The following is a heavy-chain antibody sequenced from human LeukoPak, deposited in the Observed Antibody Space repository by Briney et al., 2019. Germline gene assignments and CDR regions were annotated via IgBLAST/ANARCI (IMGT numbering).Heavy chain of an antibody. CDR1: GGSISSYY. CDR3: ARGAMVRGVTFDP. CDR2: IYYSGST. D-gene: IGHD3-10*01. Sequence: SETLSLTCTVSGGSISSYYWSWIRQPPGKGLEWRGYIYYSGSTNYNPSLKSRVTISVDTSKNQFSLKLSSVTAADTAVYYCARGAMVRGVTFDPWGQGTLVTVSS. V-gene: IGHV4-59*01. J-gene: IGHJ5*02.